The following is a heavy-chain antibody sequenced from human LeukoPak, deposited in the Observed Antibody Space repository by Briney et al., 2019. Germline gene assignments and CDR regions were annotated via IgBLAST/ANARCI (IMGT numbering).Heavy chain of an antibody. D-gene: IGHD3-3*01. V-gene: IGHV4-39*07. CDR3: ARVGFLGRVDY. CDR2: IYYSGST. CDR1: GGSISSSSYY. J-gene: IGHJ4*02. Sequence: RASETLSLTCTVSGGSISSSSYYWGWIRQPPGKGLEWIGSIYYSGSTYYNPSLKSRVTISVDTSKNQFSLKLSSVTAADTAVYYCARVGFLGRVDYWGQGTLVTVSS.